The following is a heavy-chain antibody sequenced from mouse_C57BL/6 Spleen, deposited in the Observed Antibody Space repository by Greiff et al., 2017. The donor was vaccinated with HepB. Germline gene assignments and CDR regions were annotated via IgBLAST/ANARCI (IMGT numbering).Heavy chain of an antibody. Sequence: EVHLVESGGGLVQPGGSLKLSCAASGFTFSDYYMYWVRQTPEKRLEWVAYISNGGGSTYYPDTVKGRFTISRDNAKNTLYLQMSRLKSEDTAMYYCARRNYPSYWYFDVWGTGTTVTVSS. CDR3: ARRNYPSYWYFDV. D-gene: IGHD2-1*01. CDR1: GFTFSDYY. V-gene: IGHV5-12*01. J-gene: IGHJ1*03. CDR2: ISNGGGST.